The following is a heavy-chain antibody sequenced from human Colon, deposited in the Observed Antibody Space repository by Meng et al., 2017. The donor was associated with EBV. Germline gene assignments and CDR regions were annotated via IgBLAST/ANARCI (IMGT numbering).Heavy chain of an antibody. CDR3: ARRSGGSRREC. CDR1: CGSISSTGSY. J-gene: IGHJ4*02. CDR2: VYPSGST. Sequence: QLAWSRPGLSKPQPFLSPARPVVCGSISSTGSYCAWVRETAWKGLDRIVAVYPSGSTSYNPSLQSRVTMLADTSKPQFSLLLTSVTRTDTAVYYCARRSGGSRRECWGQGTLVTVSS. V-gene: IGHV4-39*01. D-gene: IGHD6-25*01.